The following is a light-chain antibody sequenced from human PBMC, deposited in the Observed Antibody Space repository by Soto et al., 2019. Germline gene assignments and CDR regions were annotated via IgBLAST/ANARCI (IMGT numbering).Light chain of an antibody. CDR2: DVS. J-gene: IGLJ2*01. CDR1: SSDVGGYNF. V-gene: IGLV2-11*01. Sequence: QSALTQPRSGSWSPGQSVTLSCIGTSSDVGGYNFVSWYQVHPGKVPKLMFYDVSKRPSGVPDRFSGSKSGSTASLIISGLQAEYEADYYCCSSAGNYTVIFGGGTKLTVL. CDR3: CSSAGNYTVI.